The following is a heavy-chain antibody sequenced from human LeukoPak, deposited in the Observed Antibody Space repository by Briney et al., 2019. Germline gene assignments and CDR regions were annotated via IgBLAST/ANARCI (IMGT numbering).Heavy chain of an antibody. J-gene: IGHJ4*02. CDR3: ARGDQVSRIVVVIPNFDY. CDR2: IKQDGGEK. Sequence: PGGSLRLSCAASGFTFTSYWMSWVRQAPGKGLEWVANIKQDGGEKYYVDSVKGRFTVSRDNAKNSLYLQMNSLRAEDTAVYYCARGDQVSRIVVVIPNFDYWGQGTLVTVSS. CDR1: GFTFTSYW. V-gene: IGHV3-7*01. D-gene: IGHD3-22*01.